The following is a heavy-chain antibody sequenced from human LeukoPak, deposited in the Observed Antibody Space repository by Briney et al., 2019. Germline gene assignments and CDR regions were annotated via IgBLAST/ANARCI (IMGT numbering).Heavy chain of an antibody. D-gene: IGHD5-18*01. CDR3: ARHGGYRSPSDP. Sequence: SETLSLTCTVSGGSISSYYWSWIRQPPGKGLEWIGYIYYSGSTNYNPSLKSRVTISVDTSKNQFSLKLSSVTAADTAVYCCARHGGYRSPSDPWGQGTLVTVSS. CDR2: IYYSGST. J-gene: IGHJ5*02. CDR1: GGSISSYY. V-gene: IGHV4-59*08.